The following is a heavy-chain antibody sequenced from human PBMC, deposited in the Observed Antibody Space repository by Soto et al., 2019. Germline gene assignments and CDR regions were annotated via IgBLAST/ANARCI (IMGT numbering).Heavy chain of an antibody. CDR2: INAGNGNT. D-gene: IGHD4-17*01. CDR1: GYTFTSYA. CDR3: AITPNLDRDDYGDYIFDY. Sequence: QVQLVQSGAEVKKPGASVKVSCKASGYTFTSYAMHWVRQAPGQRLEWMGWINAGNGNTKYSQKFQGRVTITRDTSASTAYMELSSLRSEDTAVYYCAITPNLDRDDYGDYIFDYWGQGTLVTVSS. J-gene: IGHJ4*02. V-gene: IGHV1-3*01.